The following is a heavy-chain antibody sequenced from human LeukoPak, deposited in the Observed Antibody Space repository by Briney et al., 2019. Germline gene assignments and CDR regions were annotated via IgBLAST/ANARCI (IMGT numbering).Heavy chain of an antibody. CDR2: IYYSGST. CDR3: ARGDYGSGTYNY. J-gene: IGHJ4*02. D-gene: IGHD3-10*01. CDR1: GGSISSYY. Sequence: SETLSLTCTVSGGSISSYYWSWIRQPPGKGLEWIGYIYYSGSTNYNPSLKSRVTISVDTSKNQFSLKLSSVTAADTAVYYCARGDYGSGTYNYWGQGTLVTVSS. V-gene: IGHV4-59*01.